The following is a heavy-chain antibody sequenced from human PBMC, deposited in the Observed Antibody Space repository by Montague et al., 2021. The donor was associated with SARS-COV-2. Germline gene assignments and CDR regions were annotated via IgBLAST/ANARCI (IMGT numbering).Heavy chain of an antibody. V-gene: IGHV3-66*01. CDR1: GFTVSSHY. J-gene: IGHJ6*02. D-gene: IGHD6-13*01. Sequence: SLRLSCAASGFTVSSHYMSWVRQAPGKGLEWVSDIYSGGSTYYADSVKGRFTISRDNSKNTVYLQMNSLRAEDTAVYYCSRDTPKQLNYYYGMDVWGQGTTVTVSS. CDR2: IYSGGST. CDR3: SRDTPKQLNYYYGMDV.